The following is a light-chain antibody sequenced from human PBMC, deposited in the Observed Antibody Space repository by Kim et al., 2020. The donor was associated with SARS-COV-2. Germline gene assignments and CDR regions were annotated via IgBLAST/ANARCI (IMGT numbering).Light chain of an antibody. V-gene: IGLV2-14*03. CDR2: DVS. CDR3: SSYTAASTWV. CDR1: SSDIGGYKY. J-gene: IGLJ3*02. Sequence: GQSITSSCIGSSSDIGGYKYVSWYQQHPGKPPKLLISDVSKRPSGVSTRFSGSKSGNTAALTISGLQSDDEADYYCSSYTAASTWVFGGGTKVTVL.